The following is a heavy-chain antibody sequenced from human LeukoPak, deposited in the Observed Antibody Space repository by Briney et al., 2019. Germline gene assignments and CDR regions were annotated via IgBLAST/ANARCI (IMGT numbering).Heavy chain of an antibody. CDR2: INSDGSST. V-gene: IGHV3-74*01. CDR3: ARDQEGASNFDY. J-gene: IGHJ4*02. Sequence: GGSLRLSCAASGFTFSSSSISWVRQAPGKGLVWVSRINSDGSSTSYADSVKGRFTISRDNAKNTLYLQMNSLRAEDTAVYYCARDQEGASNFDYWGQGTLVTVSS. CDR1: GFTFSSSS. D-gene: IGHD1-26*01.